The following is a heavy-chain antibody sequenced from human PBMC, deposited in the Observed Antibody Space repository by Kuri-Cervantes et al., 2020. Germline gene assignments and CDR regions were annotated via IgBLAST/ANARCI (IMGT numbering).Heavy chain of an antibody. J-gene: IGHJ6*02. CDR1: GGSISSYY. V-gene: IGHV4-59*01. D-gene: IGHD5-18*01. CDR3: ARVVTPYYYYGMDV. Sequence: GSLRLSCTVSGGSISSYYWSWIRQPPGKGLEWIGYIYYSGSTNYNPSLKSRVTISVDTSKNQFSLKLSSVTAADTAVYYCARVVTPYYYYGMDVWSQGTTVTVSS. CDR2: IYYSGST.